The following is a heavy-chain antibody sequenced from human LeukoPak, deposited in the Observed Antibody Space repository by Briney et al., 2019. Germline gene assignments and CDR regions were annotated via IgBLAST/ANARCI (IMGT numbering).Heavy chain of an antibody. J-gene: IGHJ4*02. CDR1: GYTLTELS. CDR3: ATDRYCSGGSCYSAPDY. CDR2: FDHEDGEK. Sequence: ATVKVSCKVSGYTLTELSMHWVRQAPGKGLEWMGGFDHEDGEKIYAQKFQGRVTMTEDTSTDTAHMELSSLRSEDTAVYYCATDRYCSGGSCYSAPDYWGQGTLVTVSS. V-gene: IGHV1-24*01. D-gene: IGHD2-15*01.